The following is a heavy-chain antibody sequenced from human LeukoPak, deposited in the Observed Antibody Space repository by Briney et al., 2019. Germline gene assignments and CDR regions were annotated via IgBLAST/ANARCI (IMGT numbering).Heavy chain of an antibody. Sequence: ASVKVSCKASGYTFTGYYMHWVRQAPGQGLXWMGWINPNSGGTNYAQKFQGRVTMTRDTSISTAYMELSRLRSDDTAVYYCARVTKHDTFGMDVWGQGTTVTVSS. V-gene: IGHV1-2*02. CDR3: ARVTKHDTFGMDV. CDR2: INPNSGGT. J-gene: IGHJ6*02. CDR1: GYTFTGYY. D-gene: IGHD3-16*01.